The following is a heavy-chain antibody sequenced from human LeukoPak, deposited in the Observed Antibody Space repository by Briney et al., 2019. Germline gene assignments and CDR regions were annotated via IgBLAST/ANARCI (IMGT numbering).Heavy chain of an antibody. Sequence: ASVKVSCKASGYTFTGYYMHWVRQAPGQGLEWMGWINPNSGGTNYAQKFQGRVTMTRDTSISTAYMELSRLRSDDTAVYYYATGFYGSGRGVDYWGQGTLVTVSS. CDR1: GYTFTGYY. J-gene: IGHJ4*02. D-gene: IGHD3-10*01. CDR2: INPNSGGT. CDR3: ATGFYGSGRGVDY. V-gene: IGHV1-2*02.